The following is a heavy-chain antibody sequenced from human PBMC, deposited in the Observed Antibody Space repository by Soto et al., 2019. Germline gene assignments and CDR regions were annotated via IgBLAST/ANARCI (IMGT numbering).Heavy chain of an antibody. CDR2: MNLNGGNT. CDR3: ARVPRGSRYFYYLDV. CDR1: GDTFTGDE. J-gene: IGHJ6*03. V-gene: IGHV1-8*01. D-gene: IGHD3-16*01. Sequence: QVQLVQSGAEVKKPGASVKVSCKASGDTFTGDEITWVRQATGQGLEWMGWMNLNGGNTGYAQTFQGRVSMTGNPSISTAYMELSSLRPEDTAVYYCARVPRGSRYFYYLDVWGKGTTVIVSS.